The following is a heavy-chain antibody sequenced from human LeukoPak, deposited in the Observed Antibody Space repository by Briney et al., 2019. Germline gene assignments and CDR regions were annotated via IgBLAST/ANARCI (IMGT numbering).Heavy chain of an antibody. CDR3: ARDSDYSGNGNGDWFDP. Sequence: ASVKVSCKASGFRFSSFGVSWVRQAPGQGLEWMGWISNYFGVTHYAEKFEDRVTMTVDTSTNTVYMELRSLKYDDTAIYYCARDSDYSGNGNGDWFDPWGQGTVVIVSS. CDR1: GFRFSSFG. V-gene: IGHV1-18*04. D-gene: IGHD4-11*01. J-gene: IGHJ5*02. CDR2: ISNYFGVT.